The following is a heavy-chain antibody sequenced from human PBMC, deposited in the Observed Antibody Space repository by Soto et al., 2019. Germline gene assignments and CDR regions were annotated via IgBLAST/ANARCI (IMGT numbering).Heavy chain of an antibody. Sequence: EVQLVESGGGLEQPGRSLRLSCAASGFTFDDYAMHWVRQVPGKGLEWVSGISWNSDSVGYADSVKGRFTVSRDNAKNSLYLQMNSLRAEDTALYYCTRDQTGTGDHWYFDLWGRGTLVTVSS. CDR2: ISWNSDSV. CDR3: TRDQTGTGDHWYFDL. V-gene: IGHV3-9*01. J-gene: IGHJ2*01. D-gene: IGHD1-7*01. CDR1: GFTFDDYA.